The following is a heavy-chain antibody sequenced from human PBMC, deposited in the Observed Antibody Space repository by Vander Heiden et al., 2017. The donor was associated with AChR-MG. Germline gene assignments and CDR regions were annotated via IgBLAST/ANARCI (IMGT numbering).Heavy chain of an antibody. Sequence: QVQLVESGGGLVKPGGSLRLSCAASGFTFRDYYMGWIRQAPGKGLEWVSYISRSGSTIYYADSVKGRFTISRDNAKNSLYLQMNSLRAEDTAVYYCARRGGRLRYFDWLSDYFDYWGQGTLVTVSS. D-gene: IGHD3-9*01. CDR1: GFTFRDYY. V-gene: IGHV3-11*01. CDR2: ISRSGSTI. J-gene: IGHJ4*02. CDR3: ARRGGRLRYFDWLSDYFDY.